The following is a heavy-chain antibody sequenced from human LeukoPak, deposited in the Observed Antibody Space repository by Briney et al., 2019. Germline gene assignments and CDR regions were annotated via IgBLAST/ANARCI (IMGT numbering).Heavy chain of an antibody. Sequence: SETLSLTCTVSGGSISSNYWSWIRQPPGEGLEWIGYIYYSGSTNYNPSLKSRVTISADTSKNQLSLKLSSVTAADTAVYYCARDQARAFDIWGQGTMVTVSS. V-gene: IGHV4-59*01. CDR2: IYYSGST. CDR3: ARDQARAFDI. J-gene: IGHJ3*02. CDR1: GGSISSNY.